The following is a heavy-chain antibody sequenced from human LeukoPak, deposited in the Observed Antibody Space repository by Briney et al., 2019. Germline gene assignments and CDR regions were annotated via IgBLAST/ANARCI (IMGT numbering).Heavy chain of an antibody. J-gene: IGHJ5*01. CDR1: GGSISSYY. CDR3: ARLPDQDSSGRAYDS. Sequence: KPAETLSLTCTVCGGSISSYYGSWIRPPPGKGLESIGYIYYSGSTNYNPSLKSRVTISVDTSKNQFSLKLSSVTAADTAVYYCARLPDQDSSGRAYDSWGHGTLVTVSS. CDR2: IYYSGST. D-gene: IGHD6-19*01. V-gene: IGHV4-59*01.